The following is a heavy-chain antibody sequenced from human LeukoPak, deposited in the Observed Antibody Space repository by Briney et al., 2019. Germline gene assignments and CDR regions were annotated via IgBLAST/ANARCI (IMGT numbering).Heavy chain of an antibody. V-gene: IGHV3-23*01. CDR3: AKAPYSTSWYYFDY. CDR1: GFTFSSYA. CDR2: ISNSGGTT. D-gene: IGHD6-13*01. Sequence: PGGSLRLSCAASGFTFSSYAMNWVRQAPGKGLEWVSTISNSGGTTYYADSVKGRFTISRDNSKNTLYLQMDSLRAEDTAVYCCAKAPYSTSWYYFDYWGQGTLVTVSS. J-gene: IGHJ4*02.